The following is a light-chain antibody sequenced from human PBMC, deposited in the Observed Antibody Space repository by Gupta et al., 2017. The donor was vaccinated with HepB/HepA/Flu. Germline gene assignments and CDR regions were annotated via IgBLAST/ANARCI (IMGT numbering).Light chain of an antibody. CDR2: ENN. Sequence: TITFFYSSSNIGNNYVSWYQQLPGTAPKLLIYENNKRPSGIPDRFSGSKSGTSATLGITGLQTGDEADYYCGTWDSSLSAGQFGGGTKLTVL. J-gene: IGLJ3*02. V-gene: IGLV1-51*02. CDR3: GTWDSSLSAGQ. CDR1: SSNIGNNY.